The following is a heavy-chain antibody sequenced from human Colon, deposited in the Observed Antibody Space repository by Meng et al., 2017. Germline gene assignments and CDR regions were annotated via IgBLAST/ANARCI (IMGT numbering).Heavy chain of an antibody. V-gene: IGHV4-4*02. J-gene: IGHJ4*02. CDR3: ARHGGYYQDY. CDR1: VASMTNNSS. CDR2: IDHRGDP. Sequence: SGPFSPPGAGSVASMTNNSSRSWVCHSQEKGLEWIGQIDHRGDPYYNPSFKSRVTMSVDRSKSQVSLQLTSVTADDTAVYYCARHGGYYQDYWGQGTLVTVSS. D-gene: IGHD4-23*01.